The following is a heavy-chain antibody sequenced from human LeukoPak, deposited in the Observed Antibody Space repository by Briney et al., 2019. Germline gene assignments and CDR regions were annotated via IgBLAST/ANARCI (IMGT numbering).Heavy chain of an antibody. CDR2: ISKDETNT. V-gene: IGHV3-30*18. Sequence: GGSLRLSCAASGFTFSNSAMHWVRQPPGKGLEWVTVISKDETNTYYADSVKGRFTISRDNSNNMLYLQMNSLRTEDTAVYYCAKVGSGNDYYWGQGTLVTVSS. CDR1: GFTFSNSA. CDR3: AKVGSGNDYY. J-gene: IGHJ4*02. D-gene: IGHD5-12*01.